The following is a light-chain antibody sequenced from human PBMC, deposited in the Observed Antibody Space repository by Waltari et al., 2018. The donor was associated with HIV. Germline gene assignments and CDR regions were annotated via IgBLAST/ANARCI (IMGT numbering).Light chain of an antibody. CDR2: TNN. Sequence: QSVLTQPPSASGTPGQRVTISCSGSSSNIGSNYVYWYQQLPGTAPQLLIYTNNQLPSGVPDRFSGSKSGTSASLAISGLRSEDEADYYCAAWDDSLWVFGGGTNLTVL. CDR1: SSNIGSNY. CDR3: AAWDDSLWV. J-gene: IGLJ3*02. V-gene: IGLV1-47*01.